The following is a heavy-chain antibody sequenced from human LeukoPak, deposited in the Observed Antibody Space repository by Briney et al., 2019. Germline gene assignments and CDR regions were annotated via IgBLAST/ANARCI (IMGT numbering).Heavy chain of an antibody. CDR2: IYYSGST. V-gene: IGHV4-39*07. CDR3: ARCIAARPESYYYYYYMDV. CDR1: GGSISSSSYY. Sequence: SETLSLTCTVSGGSISSSSYYWGWIRQPPGKGLEWIGSIYYSGSTYYNPSLKSRVTISVDTSKNQFSLKLSSVTAADTAVYYCARCIAARPESYYYYYYMDVWGKGTTVTVSS. D-gene: IGHD6-6*01. J-gene: IGHJ6*03.